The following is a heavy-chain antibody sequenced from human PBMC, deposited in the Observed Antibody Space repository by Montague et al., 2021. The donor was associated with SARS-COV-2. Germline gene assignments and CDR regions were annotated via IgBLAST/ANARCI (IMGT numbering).Heavy chain of an antibody. V-gene: IGHV4-4*07. CDR2: LLLEKNT. CDR1: GVVELRRR. Sequence: SETLSLTCTVSGVVELRRRSEEHTSELQSPMYLVCRLLLEKNTNYNPSLKSRVTVSVDTSKNQFSLSLTSVTAADTAVYYCEGWHVSPEDGMDVWGQGTTVTVSS. CDR3: EGWHVSPEDGMDV. J-gene: IGHJ6*02.